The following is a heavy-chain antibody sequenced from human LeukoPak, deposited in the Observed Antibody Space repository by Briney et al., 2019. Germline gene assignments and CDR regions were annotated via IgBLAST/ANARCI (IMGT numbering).Heavy chain of an antibody. CDR3: ASLEQMTTVTTFDY. CDR2: INHSGST. V-gene: IGHV4-34*01. D-gene: IGHD4-17*01. J-gene: IGHJ4*02. CDR1: GGSFSGYY. Sequence: ASETLSLTCAVYGGSFSGYYWSWIRQPPGKGLEWIGEINHSGSTNYNPSLKSRVTISVDTSKNQFSLKLSSMTAADTAVYYCASLEQMTTVTTFDYWGQGTLVTVSS.